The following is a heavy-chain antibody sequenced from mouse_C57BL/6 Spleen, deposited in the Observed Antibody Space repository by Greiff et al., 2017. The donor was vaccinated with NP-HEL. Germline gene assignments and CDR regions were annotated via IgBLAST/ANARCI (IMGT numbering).Heavy chain of an antibody. J-gene: IGHJ4*01. CDR2: IDPNSGGT. CDR3: ARDYGSSYVSAMDY. Sequence: VQLQQSGAELVKPGASVKLSCKASGYTFTSYWMHWVKQRPGRGLEWIGRIDPNSGGTKYNETFKSKATLTVDKPSSTAYMQLSSLTSEDAAVYYCARDYGSSYVSAMDYWGQGTSVTVSS. D-gene: IGHD1-1*01. V-gene: IGHV1-72*01. CDR1: GYTFTSYW.